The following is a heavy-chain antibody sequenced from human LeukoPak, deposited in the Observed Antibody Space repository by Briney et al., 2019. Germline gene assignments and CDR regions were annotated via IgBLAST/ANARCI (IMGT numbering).Heavy chain of an antibody. CDR1: GFTFSSYA. CDR2: ISYDGSNK. CDR3: ARARGYCSGGSCPALGGMDV. D-gene: IGHD2-15*01. V-gene: IGHV3-30*04. Sequence: GRFLRLSCAASGFTFSSYAMHWVRQAPGKGLEWVAVISYDGSNKYYADSVKGRFTISRDNSKNTLYLQMNSLRAEDTAVYYCARARGYCSGGSCPALGGMDVWGKGTTVTVSS. J-gene: IGHJ6*04.